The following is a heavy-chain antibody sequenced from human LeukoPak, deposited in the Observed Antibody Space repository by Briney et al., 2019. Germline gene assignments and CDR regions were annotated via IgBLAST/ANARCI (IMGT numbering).Heavy chain of an antibody. V-gene: IGHV3-73*01. D-gene: IGHD3-16*02. CDR3: TRYIEMDV. J-gene: IGHJ6*02. CDR1: GFTFGDSA. CDR2: IRSKANSYAT. Sequence: QTGGSLRLSCAASGFTFGDSAIHWVRQASGKGLEWVGRIRSKANSYATAYAASVKGRFTISRDDSENTAYLQMNSLKTEDTAVYYCTRYIEMDVWGQGTTVTVSS.